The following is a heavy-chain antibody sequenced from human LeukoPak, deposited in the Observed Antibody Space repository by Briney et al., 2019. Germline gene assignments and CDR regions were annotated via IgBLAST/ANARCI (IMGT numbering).Heavy chain of an antibody. D-gene: IGHD2-2*01. CDR1: GFTFSSYG. CDR3: ANGYRYCTSTRCDCDY. J-gene: IGHJ4*02. CDR2: ISLSGGST. Sequence: HPGGSLRLSCAASGFTFSSYGMSWVRQAPGKGLEWVSSISLSGGSTYYADSVKGRFTISRDNSKNTLSLQMNSLRAEDTAVYYCANGYRYCTSTRCDCDYWGQGTLVTVSS. V-gene: IGHV3-23*01.